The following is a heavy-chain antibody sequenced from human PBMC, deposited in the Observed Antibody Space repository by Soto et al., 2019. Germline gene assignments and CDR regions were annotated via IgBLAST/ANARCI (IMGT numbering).Heavy chain of an antibody. V-gene: IGHV3-48*02. Sequence: TGGSLRLSCAASGFTLSAYSMNWVRQAPGKGLEWISFINSGSDTIYYGDSVKGRFTISRDNAKNALYLQMNSLRDDDTAVYYCARPHLDRPTYYGLDVWGQGTTVTVSS. CDR3: ARPHLDRPTYYGLDV. J-gene: IGHJ6*02. CDR1: GFTLSAYS. CDR2: INSGSDTI. D-gene: IGHD3-16*01.